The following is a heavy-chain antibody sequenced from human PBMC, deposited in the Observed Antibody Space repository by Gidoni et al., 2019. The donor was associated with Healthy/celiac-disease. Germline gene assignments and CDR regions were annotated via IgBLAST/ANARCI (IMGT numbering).Heavy chain of an antibody. V-gene: IGHV3-33*01. D-gene: IGHD3-22*01. J-gene: IGHJ6*02. Sequence: QVQLVESGGGVVQPGRSLRLSCAASGFTFSSYGMHWVRQAPGKGLGWVAVIWYDGSNKYYADSVKGRFTISRDNSKNTLYLQMNSLRAEDTAVYYCARDKVTMIEKRGSAGYYYGMDVWGQGTTVTVSS. CDR3: ARDKVTMIEKRGSAGYYYGMDV. CDR1: GFTFSSYG. CDR2: IWYDGSNK.